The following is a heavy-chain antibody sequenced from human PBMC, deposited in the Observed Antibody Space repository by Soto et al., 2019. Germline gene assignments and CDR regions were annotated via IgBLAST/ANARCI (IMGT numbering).Heavy chain of an antibody. CDR3: ARIPYCSGDSCYYYGMDV. J-gene: IGHJ6*02. Sequence: TLSLTCAVYGGSFSGYYWSWIRQPPGKGLEWIGEINHSGSTNYNPSLKSRVTISVDTSKNQFSLKLSSVTAADTAVYYCARIPYCSGDSCYYYGMDVWGQGTTVTVSS. CDR1: GGSFSGYY. V-gene: IGHV4-34*01. D-gene: IGHD2-15*01. CDR2: INHSGST.